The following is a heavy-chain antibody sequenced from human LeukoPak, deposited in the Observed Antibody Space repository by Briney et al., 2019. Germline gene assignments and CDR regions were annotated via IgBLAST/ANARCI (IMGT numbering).Heavy chain of an antibody. CDR2: ISAYNGNT. CDR1: GYTFTSYG. Sequence: ASVNVSFTASGYTFTSYGISWVRPAPGQGLEWMGWISAYNGNTNYAQKLQGRVTMTTDTSTSTAYMELRSLRSDDTAVYYCAMPASTVTSPVWGQGTLVTVSS. D-gene: IGHD4-17*01. J-gene: IGHJ4*02. V-gene: IGHV1-18*01. CDR3: AMPASTVTSPV.